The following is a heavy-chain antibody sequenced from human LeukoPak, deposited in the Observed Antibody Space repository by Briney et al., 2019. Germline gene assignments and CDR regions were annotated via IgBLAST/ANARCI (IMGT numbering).Heavy chain of an antibody. CDR2: IYRNGNT. Sequence: SETLSLTCAVSGRSISSNNWWSWVRQPPGKGLEWIGEIYRNGNTNYNPSLKSRVTISMDKSKNQFTLTLNSVTAADTAVYYCARDLGSQNYFDFWGRGVLVTVSS. V-gene: IGHV4-4*02. J-gene: IGHJ4*02. CDR1: GRSISSNNW. CDR3: ARDLGSQNYFDF. D-gene: IGHD5-12*01.